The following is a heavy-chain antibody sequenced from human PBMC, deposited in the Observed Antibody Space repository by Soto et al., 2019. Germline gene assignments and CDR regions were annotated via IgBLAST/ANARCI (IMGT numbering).Heavy chain of an antibody. Sequence: QVQLQESGPGLVKPSQTLSLTCTVSGGSISSGGDYWSWIRQHPGKGLEWIGYIYYSGSTYYNPSLKSRVTISVDTSKNQFSLKLSSVTAADTAVYYCARVRGVATIFYYYGMDVWGQGTTVTVSS. CDR2: IYYSGST. V-gene: IGHV4-31*03. CDR1: GGSISSGGDY. J-gene: IGHJ6*02. D-gene: IGHD5-12*01. CDR3: ARVRGVATIFYYYGMDV.